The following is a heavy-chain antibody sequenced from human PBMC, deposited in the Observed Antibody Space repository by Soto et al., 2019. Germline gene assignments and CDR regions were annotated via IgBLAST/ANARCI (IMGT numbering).Heavy chain of an antibody. J-gene: IGHJ3*02. V-gene: IGHV3-7*01. D-gene: IGHD3-22*01. CDR3: ARDYEFGFDI. Sequence: EVQLVESGGGLVQRGGCLRLSCEASAFTLSSYWMSWVRQAPGKGLEWVANIKPDGSEKYYVDSVKGRFTISRDNTKNSLYLQMSTLRPEDTAIYYCARDYEFGFDIWGQGTLVTVSS. CDR1: AFTLSSYW. CDR2: IKPDGSEK.